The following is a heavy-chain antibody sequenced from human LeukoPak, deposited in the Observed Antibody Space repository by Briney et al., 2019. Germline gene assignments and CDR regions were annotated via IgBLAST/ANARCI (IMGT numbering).Heavy chain of an antibody. D-gene: IGHD2-2*01. CDR2: IYYSGST. CDR3: ARGGVVGPAATNVLSFDY. J-gene: IGHJ4*02. CDR1: SDSLSSGDYY. V-gene: IGHV4-30-4*01. Sequence: SETLSLTCTVSSDSLSSGDYYWSWSRQPPGKGLEWIGYIYYSGSTYYNPSLKSRVTISVDTSKNQFSLKLSSVTAADTAVYYCARGGVVGPAATNVLSFDYWGQGTLVTVSS.